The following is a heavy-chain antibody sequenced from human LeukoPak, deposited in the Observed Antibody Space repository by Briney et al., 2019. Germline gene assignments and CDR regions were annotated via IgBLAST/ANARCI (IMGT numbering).Heavy chain of an antibody. CDR2: VSFDGTSK. D-gene: IGHD5-12*01. V-gene: IGHV3-30-3*01. CDR3: ARGGAWLRLDAFDL. J-gene: IGHJ3*01. CDR1: GCTFSTYA. Sequence: GRSLRLSCAASGCTFSTYAMHWVRQTPGKGLEWVAVVSFDGTSKYYADSVKGRLTISRDNSKNTLYLQMNNVRTEDTAVYSCARGGAWLRLDAFDLWGQGTVVTVSS.